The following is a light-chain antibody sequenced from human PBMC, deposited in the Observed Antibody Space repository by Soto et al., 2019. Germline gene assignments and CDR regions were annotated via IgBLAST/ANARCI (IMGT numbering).Light chain of an antibody. CDR3: QQYGSSIT. J-gene: IGKJ5*01. Sequence: ESVLTQSPGTLSLSPGEKATLSCRASQSVSSSYLAWYQQKPRQAPRLLIYGASSRATGIPDRFSGSGSGTDFTLTISRLEPEDFAVYYCQQYGSSITFGQGTRLEIK. V-gene: IGKV3-20*01. CDR2: GAS. CDR1: QSVSSSY.